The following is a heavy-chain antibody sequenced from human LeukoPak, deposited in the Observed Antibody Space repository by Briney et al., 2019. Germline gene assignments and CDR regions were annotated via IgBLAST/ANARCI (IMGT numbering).Heavy chain of an antibody. CDR3: AKTYYDSSAFYLDY. CDR1: GGSISSYY. Sequence: PSETLSLTCTVSGGSISSYYWSWIRQPPGKGLEWIGYIYYSGSTNYNPSLKSRVTISVDTSKNQFSLKLSSVTAADTAIYYCAKTYYDSSAFYLDYWGQGTLVTVSS. V-gene: IGHV4-59*08. J-gene: IGHJ4*02. D-gene: IGHD3-22*01. CDR2: IYYSGST.